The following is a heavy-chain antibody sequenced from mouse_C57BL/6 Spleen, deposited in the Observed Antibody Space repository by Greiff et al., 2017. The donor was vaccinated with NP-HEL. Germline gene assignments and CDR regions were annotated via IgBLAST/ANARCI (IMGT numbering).Heavy chain of an antibody. D-gene: IGHD2-1*01. V-gene: IGHV1-55*01. Sequence: QVQLQQSGAELVKPGASVKMSCKASGYTFTSYWITWVKQRPGQGLEWIGDIYPGSGSTNYNEKFKSKATLTVDTSSSTAYMQLSSLTSEDSAVYYCARSGTIYYGNYVWYFDVWGTGTTVTVSS. CDR2: IYPGSGST. CDR1: GYTFTSYW. J-gene: IGHJ1*03. CDR3: ARSGTIYYGNYVWYFDV.